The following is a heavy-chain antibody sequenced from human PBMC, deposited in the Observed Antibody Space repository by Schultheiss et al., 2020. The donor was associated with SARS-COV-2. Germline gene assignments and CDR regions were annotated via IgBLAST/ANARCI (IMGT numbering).Heavy chain of an antibody. CDR3: AREAGSIDY. CDR2: ISYDGSNK. D-gene: IGHD1/OR15-1a*01. Sequence: GGSLRLSCAASGFTFSSYAMHWVRQAPGKGLEWVAVISYDGSNKYYADSVKGRFTISRDNSKNTLYLQMNSLRAEDTAVYYCAREAGSIDYWGQGTLVTVSS. CDR1: GFTFSSYA. J-gene: IGHJ4*02. V-gene: IGHV3-30*04.